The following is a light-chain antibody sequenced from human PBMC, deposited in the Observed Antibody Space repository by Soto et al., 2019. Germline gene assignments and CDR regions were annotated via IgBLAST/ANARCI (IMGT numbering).Light chain of an antibody. J-gene: IGKJ5*01. CDR3: QQSYSTLLIT. Sequence: DIQMTQSPSFLSASVGDRVTISCRASQAINTYLNWYQQKPGKAPMLLIYGTSDLQNGVPSRFSGGGSGTDFTLTISSLQPEDFATYYCQQSYSTLLITFGQGTRLEV. CDR1: QAINTY. CDR2: GTS. V-gene: IGKV1-39*01.